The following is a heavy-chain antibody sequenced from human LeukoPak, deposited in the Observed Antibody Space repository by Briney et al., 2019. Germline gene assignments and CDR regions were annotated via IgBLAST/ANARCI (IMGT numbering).Heavy chain of an antibody. CDR1: GFTFSDDY. D-gene: IGHD2-8*02. V-gene: IGHV3-11*04. CDR3: ATGPSGYFFNY. CDR2: ISSGGGTI. J-gene: IGHJ4*02. Sequence: PGGSLRLSCAASGFTFSDDYMTWIREAPGQGPEWISYISSGGGTIFYADSVKGRFTISRDNAKNSVYLQMNSRRSKDTAVYYCATGPSGYFFNYWGQGTLVTVSS.